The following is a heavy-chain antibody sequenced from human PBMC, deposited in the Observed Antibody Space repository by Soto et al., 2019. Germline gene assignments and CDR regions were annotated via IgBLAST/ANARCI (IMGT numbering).Heavy chain of an antibody. CDR1: GDALPGCY. J-gene: IGHJ4*02. Sequence: SVKASCKPSGDALPGCYMQWVRQAPGQGLEWMGWINPNSGGTNYAQKFQGRVTMTRDTSISTAYMELSRLRSDDTAVYYCARVVGNFDYWGQGTLVTVSS. V-gene: IGHV1-2*02. D-gene: IGHD1-1*01. CDR3: ARVVGNFDY. CDR2: INPNSGGT.